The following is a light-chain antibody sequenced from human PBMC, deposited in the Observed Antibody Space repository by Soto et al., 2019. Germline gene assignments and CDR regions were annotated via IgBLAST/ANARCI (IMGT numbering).Light chain of an antibody. J-gene: IGLJ2*01. CDR1: SSNIGAGYD. CDR3: LSFDSSLSVV. V-gene: IGLV1-40*01. CDR2: GNT. Sequence: QSVLTQPPSVSGAPGQRVTISCTGSSSNIGAGYDVHWYQQLPGRAPKLLIYGNTNRPSGVPDRFSGSKSGTSASLAITGLKADDEADYYCLSFDSSLSVVFGGGTKLTVL.